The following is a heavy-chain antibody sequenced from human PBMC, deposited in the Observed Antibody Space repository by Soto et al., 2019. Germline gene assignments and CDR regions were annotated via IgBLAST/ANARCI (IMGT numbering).Heavy chain of an antibody. CDR1: GFTVSSNY. J-gene: IGHJ4*02. V-gene: IGHV3-53*02. CDR3: AILSN. CDR2: IYIDGTT. D-gene: IGHD6-6*01. Sequence: EVQLVETGGGLIQPGGSLRLSCAASGFTVSSNYMNWVRQAPGKGLEWVSIIYIDGTTSYADSVKGRFTISRDNFKNTLHLQMNSLRAEDTAVYYCAILSNWGQGTLVTVSS.